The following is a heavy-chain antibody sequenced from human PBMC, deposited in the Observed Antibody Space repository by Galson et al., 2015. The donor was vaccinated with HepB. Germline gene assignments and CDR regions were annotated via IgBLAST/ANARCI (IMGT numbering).Heavy chain of an antibody. CDR3: TPTTMVQWDAFDI. CDR1: GFTFSGST. CDR2: IRRKANSYAT. J-gene: IGHJ3*02. D-gene: IGHD5-18*01. V-gene: IGHV3-73*01. Sequence: SLRLSCAASGFTFSGSTVHWVRQASGKGLEWVGRIRRKANSYATSYAASVEGRFTISRDDSKNTAYLQMNGLKTEDTAVYYCTPTTMVQWDAFDIWGLGTMVTVSS.